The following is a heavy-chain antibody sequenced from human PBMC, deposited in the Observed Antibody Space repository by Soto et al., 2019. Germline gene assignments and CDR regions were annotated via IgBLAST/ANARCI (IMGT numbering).Heavy chain of an antibody. J-gene: IGHJ4*02. V-gene: IGHV4-59*01. CDR3: ARAGTGTTFDY. CDR2: IYYSGST. D-gene: IGHD1-7*01. Sequence: LSLTCTVSCGSISSYYWSWIRQPPGKGLEWIGYIYYSGSTNYNPSLKSRVTISVDTSKNQFSLKLSSVTAADTAVYYCARAGTGTTFDYWGQGTLVTVSS. CDR1: CGSISSYY.